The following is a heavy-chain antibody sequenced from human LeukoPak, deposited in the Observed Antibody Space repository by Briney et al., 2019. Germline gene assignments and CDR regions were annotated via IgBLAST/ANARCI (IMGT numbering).Heavy chain of an antibody. CDR2: IIPIFGTA. V-gene: IGHV1-69*05. J-gene: IGHJ4*02. CDR1: RGTFSSYA. CDR3: ARAPGYCSGGSCLDY. D-gene: IGHD2-15*01. Sequence: SVKASCKASRGTFSSYAISWVRQAPGQGLEWMGRIIPIFGTANYAQKFQGRVTITTDESTSTAYMELSSLRSEDTAVYYCARAPGYCSGGSCLDYWGQGTLVTVSS.